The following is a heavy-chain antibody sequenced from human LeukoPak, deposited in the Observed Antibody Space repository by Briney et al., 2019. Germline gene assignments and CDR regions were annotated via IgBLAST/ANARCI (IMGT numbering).Heavy chain of an antibody. CDR1: GYTLTGYY. D-gene: IGHD3-9*01. Sequence: ASVKVSCKASGYTLTGYYMHWVRQAPGQGLEWMGWINPNRGGTNYAQKFQGRVTMTRDTSISTAYMELSRLRSDDTAVYYCARVDSRAYYYGMDVWGQGTTVTVSS. J-gene: IGHJ6*02. CDR3: ARVDSRAYYYGMDV. CDR2: INPNRGGT. V-gene: IGHV1-2*02.